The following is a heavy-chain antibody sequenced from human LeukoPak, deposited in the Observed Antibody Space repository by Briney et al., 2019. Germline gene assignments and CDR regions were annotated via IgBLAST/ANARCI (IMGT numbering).Heavy chain of an antibody. CDR2: IYSGGST. CDR3: ARDRIYGSGSSYDY. CDR1: GFTVSSNY. D-gene: IGHD3-10*01. Sequence: GGSLRLSCAASGFTVSSNYMSWVRQAPGKGLEWVSVIYSGGSTYYADSVKGRFTISRDNSKNTLYLQMNSLRAEDTAVYYCARDRIYGSGSSYDYWGQGTLVTVSS. V-gene: IGHV3-66*01. J-gene: IGHJ4*02.